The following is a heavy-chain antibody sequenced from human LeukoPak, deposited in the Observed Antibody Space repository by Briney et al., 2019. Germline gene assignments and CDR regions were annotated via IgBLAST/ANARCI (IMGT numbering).Heavy chain of an antibody. CDR1: RFTFSSYS. CDR3: AKKIAVAGPWAFDI. J-gene: IGHJ3*02. D-gene: IGHD6-19*01. V-gene: IGHV3-48*01. CDR2: ISSSSNTT. Sequence: GGSLRLSCAASRFTFSSYSMNWVRQAPGKGLEWVSYISSSSNTTYYADSVKGRFTISRDNSKNTLYLQVNGLRADDTAVYYCAKKIAVAGPWAFDIWGQGTMVTVSS.